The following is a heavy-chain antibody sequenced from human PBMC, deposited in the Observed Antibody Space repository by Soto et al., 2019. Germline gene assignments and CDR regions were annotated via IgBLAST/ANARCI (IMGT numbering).Heavy chain of an antibody. J-gene: IGHJ6*02. D-gene: IGHD6-19*01. Sequence: GRSLRLSCAASGFTFSSYWMHWVRQAPGKGLVWVSRINSDGSSTSYADSVKGRFTISRDNAKNTLYLQMNSLRAEDTAVYYCARDGGYSSGPYTYYYYGMDVWGQGTTVTVSS. V-gene: IGHV3-74*01. CDR3: ARDGGYSSGPYTYYYYGMDV. CDR2: INSDGSST. CDR1: GFTFSSYW.